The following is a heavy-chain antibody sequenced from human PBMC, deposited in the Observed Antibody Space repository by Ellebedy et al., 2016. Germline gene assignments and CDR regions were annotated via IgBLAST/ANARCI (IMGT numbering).Heavy chain of an antibody. D-gene: IGHD2/OR15-2a*01. CDR1: GGSFRGDDYY. V-gene: IGHV4-30-4*01. CDR2: MYWSGST. J-gene: IGHJ6*04. Sequence: SETLSLTXTVSGGSFRGDDYYWSWIRQSPGKGLEWIGYMYWSGSTYYNPSLERRVSMSIDTSEKQFSLNLRSVTAADTAVFYCARVYVPYPMLGRPTSYFRLDVWGKGTTVTVSS. CDR3: ARVYVPYPMLGRPTSYFRLDV.